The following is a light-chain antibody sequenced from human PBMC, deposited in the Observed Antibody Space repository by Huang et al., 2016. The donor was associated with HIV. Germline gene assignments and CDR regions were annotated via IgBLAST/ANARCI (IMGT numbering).Light chain of an antibody. V-gene: IGKV3-15*01. Sequence: IVMTQSPATLSVSPGEGATLSCRASQSVGSNLAWYQQRPGQAPRLLIYGASTRATGVPVRFSGRGSWTDFTLTISGPQSEDSAVYYCQQYSDRPPWTFDQGTKVE. J-gene: IGKJ1*01. CDR1: QSVGSN. CDR3: QQYSDRPPWT. CDR2: GAS.